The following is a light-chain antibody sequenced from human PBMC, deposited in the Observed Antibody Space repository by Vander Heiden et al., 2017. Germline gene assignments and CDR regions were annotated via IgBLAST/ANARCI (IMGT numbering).Light chain of an antibody. Sequence: DIPMTPSPSSLSASVGDRVSITCRASQSISSYLNWYQQKPGKAPKLLIYAASSLQSGGPSRVSGSGSRIDFTLTSSRLQPEDFATYYCQQSDSTLWTFGQGTKVEIK. V-gene: IGKV1-39*01. J-gene: IGKJ1*01. CDR1: QSISSY. CDR2: AAS. CDR3: QQSDSTLWT.